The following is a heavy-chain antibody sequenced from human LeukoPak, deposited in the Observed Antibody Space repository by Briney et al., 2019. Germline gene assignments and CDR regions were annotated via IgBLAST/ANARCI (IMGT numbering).Heavy chain of an antibody. CDR3: AKGYAFDI. CDR1: GDSVSNNTVA. CDR2: TYYRSKWYN. Sequence: SQTLSLTCAISGDSVSNNTVAWNWIRQSPSRGLEWLGRTYYRSKWYNDYALSVKSRITINPDTSKNQFSLQLNSVTPDDTAVYYCAKGYAFDIWGQGTMVTVSS. J-gene: IGHJ3*02. V-gene: IGHV6-1*01.